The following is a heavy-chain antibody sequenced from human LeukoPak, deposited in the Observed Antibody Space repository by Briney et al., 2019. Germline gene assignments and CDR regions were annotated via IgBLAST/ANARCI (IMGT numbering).Heavy chain of an antibody. J-gene: IGHJ4*02. Sequence: GGSLRLSCAASGFTFNTYALHWVRLAPGKGLEWLTVISFDGSNAYYADSVKGRFTISRDNSNNTLYLQMNSLRAEDTALYYCASQAEGRLTGPVDDWVQGTLVTVSS. CDR2: ISFDGSNA. CDR1: GFTFNTYA. D-gene: IGHD3-10*01. V-gene: IGHV3-30*04. CDR3: ASQAEGRLTGPVDD.